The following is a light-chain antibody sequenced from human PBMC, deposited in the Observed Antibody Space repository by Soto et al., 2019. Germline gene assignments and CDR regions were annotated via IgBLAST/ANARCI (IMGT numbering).Light chain of an antibody. CDR1: SSDVGGYNF. Sequence: QSVLTQPPSASGSPGQSVTISCTGTSSDVGGYNFVSWYQQHPGRAPKLIIYEVTKRPSGVPDRFSGSKSGNTASLTVSGLQAEDEADYYCSSYAGSNVVFGGGTKVTVL. CDR3: SSYAGSNVV. V-gene: IGLV2-8*01. J-gene: IGLJ2*01. CDR2: EVT.